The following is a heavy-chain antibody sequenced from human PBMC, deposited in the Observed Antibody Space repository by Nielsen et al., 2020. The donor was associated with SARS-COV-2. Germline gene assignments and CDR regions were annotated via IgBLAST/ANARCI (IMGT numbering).Heavy chain of an antibody. V-gene: IGHV3-11*01. CDR2: ISSSGSTI. CDR1: GFTFSDYY. Sequence: GESLKISCAASGFTFSDYYMSWIRQAPGKGLEWVSYISSSGSTIYYADSVKGRFTITRDNAKNSLYLQMNSLSAEDTAVYYCASDVDSAMADYGYWGQRTLVTVSS. D-gene: IGHD5-18*01. J-gene: IGHJ4*02. CDR3: ASDVDSAMADYGY.